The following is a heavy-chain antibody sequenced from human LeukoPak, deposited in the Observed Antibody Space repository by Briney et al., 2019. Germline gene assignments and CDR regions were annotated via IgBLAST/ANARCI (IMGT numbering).Heavy chain of an antibody. D-gene: IGHD2-15*01. CDR2: IYYSGST. V-gene: IGHV4-39*07. J-gene: IGHJ5*02. CDR1: GGSISSSSYY. Sequence: SETLSLTCTVSGGSISSSSYYWGWIRQPPGKGLEWIGSIYYSGSTYYNPSLKSRVTISVDTSKNQFSLKLSSVTAADTAVYYCARERGYCSGGSCYSTWFDPWGQGTLVTVSS. CDR3: ARERGYCSGGSCYSTWFDP.